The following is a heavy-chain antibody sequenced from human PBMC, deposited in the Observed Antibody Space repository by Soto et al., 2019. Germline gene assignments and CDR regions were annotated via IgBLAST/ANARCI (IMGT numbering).Heavy chain of an antibody. V-gene: IGHV4-4*07. CDR2: IFTTGST. CDR3: VRERLGGRPLDF. CDR1: GDAISDAINGPY. Sequence: NPSDTRSLTCTISGDAISDAINGPYWGWVRQPAGKGLEWIGRIFTTGSTDYNPSLQSRVTMLLDTSKNRFSLRLNSLSAADSAVYYCVRERLGGRPLDFWGQGTLVTVSS. J-gene: IGHJ4*02. D-gene: IGHD3-3*01.